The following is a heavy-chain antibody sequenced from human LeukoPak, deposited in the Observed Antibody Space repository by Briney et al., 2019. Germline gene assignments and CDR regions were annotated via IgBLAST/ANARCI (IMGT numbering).Heavy chain of an antibody. J-gene: IGHJ6*03. D-gene: IGHD3-10*01. Sequence: SETLSLTCTVSGGSIRSSSYIWDWIRQPPGKGLKWIGRISYSGSTYYNPSLKSRVTISVDTSKNQFSLKLSSVTAADTAVYYCARGRPYYYGSGSYLFHYYMDVWGKGTTVTVSS. V-gene: IGHV4-39*07. CDR1: GGSIRSSSYI. CDR3: ARGRPYYYGSGSYLFHYYMDV. CDR2: ISYSGST.